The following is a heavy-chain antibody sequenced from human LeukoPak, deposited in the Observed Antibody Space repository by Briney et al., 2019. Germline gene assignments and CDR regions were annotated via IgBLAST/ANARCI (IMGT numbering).Heavy chain of an antibody. Sequence: SGTLSLTCAVSGGSISSSNWWSWVRQPPGKGLEWIGEIYHSGSTNYNPSLKSRVTISVDKSKNQFSLKLSSVTAADTAVYYCAGGSGGGYLWAYYYYGMDVWGQGTTVTVSS. CDR1: GGSISSSNW. D-gene: IGHD3-10*01. J-gene: IGHJ6*02. CDR3: AGGSGGGYLWAYYYYGMDV. V-gene: IGHV4-4*02. CDR2: IYHSGST.